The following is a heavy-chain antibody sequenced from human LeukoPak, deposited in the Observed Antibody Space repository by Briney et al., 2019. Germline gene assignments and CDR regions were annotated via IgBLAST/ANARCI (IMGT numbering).Heavy chain of an antibody. J-gene: IGHJ4*02. Sequence: SETLSLTCTVSGGSISSGSYYWSWIRQPAGKGLEWIGRIYTSGSTNYNPSLKSRVTISLDTSENHFSLNLSSVTAADTAVYYCARVTTGGYYNYWGQGTLVTVSS. D-gene: IGHD3-22*01. CDR1: GGSISSGSYY. CDR2: IYTSGST. CDR3: ARVTTGGYYNY. V-gene: IGHV4-61*02.